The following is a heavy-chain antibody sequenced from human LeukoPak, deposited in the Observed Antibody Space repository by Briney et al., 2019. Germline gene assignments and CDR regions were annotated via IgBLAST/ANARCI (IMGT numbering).Heavy chain of an antibody. J-gene: IGHJ4*02. V-gene: IGHV3-30*04. CDR1: GFTFSSYA. CDR2: ISYDGSNK. D-gene: IGHD6-13*01. CDR3: ARDPVGPYSSSWYLIDY. Sequence: GGSLRLSCAASGFTFSSYAMHWVRKAPGKGLEWVAVISYDGSNKYYADSVKGRFTISRDNSKNTLYLQMNSLRAEDTAVYYCARDPVGPYSSSWYLIDYWGQGTLVTVSS.